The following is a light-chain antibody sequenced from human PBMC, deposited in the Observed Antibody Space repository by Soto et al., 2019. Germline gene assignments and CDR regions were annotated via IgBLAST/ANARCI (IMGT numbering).Light chain of an antibody. Sequence: QPVLTQSSSASASLGSSVKLTCTLSSGHSSHIIAWHQQQPGKAPRYLMKLEGSGSFNKGSGVPDRFSGSSSGADRYLTISNLRSEDEADYYCETWDSNTRVFGGGTQLTVL. CDR1: SGHSSHI. CDR2: LEGSGSF. J-gene: IGLJ2*01. V-gene: IGLV4-60*03. CDR3: ETWDSNTRV.